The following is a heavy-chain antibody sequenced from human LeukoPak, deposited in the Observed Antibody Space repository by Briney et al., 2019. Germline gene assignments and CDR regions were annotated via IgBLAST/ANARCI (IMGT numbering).Heavy chain of an antibody. Sequence: GGSLRLSCAASGFTFSNYWMHWVRQAPGKGPVWVSRIKSDGSSTRFADSVQGRFTISRDNGKNTLYLQMNSLRAEDTAVYYCARGGDSSNWYAGYFDYWGQGALASLSS. D-gene: IGHD6-13*01. J-gene: IGHJ4*02. CDR3: ARGGDSSNWYAGYFDY. CDR2: IKSDGSST. V-gene: IGHV3-74*01. CDR1: GFTFSNYW.